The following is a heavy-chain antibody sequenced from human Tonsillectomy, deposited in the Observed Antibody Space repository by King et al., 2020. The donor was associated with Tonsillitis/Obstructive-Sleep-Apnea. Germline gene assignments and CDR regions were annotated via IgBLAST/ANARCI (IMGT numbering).Heavy chain of an antibody. Sequence: QLVQSGGGVVQPGRSLRLSCAASGFTFSRYAMHWVRQAPGKGLEWVAVISYDGSNKYYADSVKGRFTISRDNSKNTLYLQMNSLRAEDTAVYYCASILLWFGESSPSWGQGTLVTVSS. D-gene: IGHD3-10*01. CDR2: ISYDGSNK. V-gene: IGHV3-30*04. J-gene: IGHJ5*02. CDR1: GFTFSRYA. CDR3: ASILLWFGESSPS.